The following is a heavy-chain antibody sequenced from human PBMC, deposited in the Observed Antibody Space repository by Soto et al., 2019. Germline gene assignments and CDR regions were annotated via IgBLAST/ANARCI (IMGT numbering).Heavy chain of an antibody. Sequence: PGGSLRLSCAASGFTFSNYGMHWVRQAPGKGLEWVAFISDDGSNKYYADSMKGRFTMSRDNSKSTLYLQMNSLRVEDTAVYYCTERRNVLRFLEWSSGMEVWGQGTTVTVS. J-gene: IGHJ6*02. D-gene: IGHD3-3*01. CDR2: ISDDGSNK. V-gene: IGHV3-30*18. CDR3: TERRNVLRFLEWSSGMEV. CDR1: GFTFSNYG.